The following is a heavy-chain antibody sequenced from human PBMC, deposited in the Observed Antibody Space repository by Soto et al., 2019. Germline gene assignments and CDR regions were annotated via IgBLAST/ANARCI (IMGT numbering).Heavy chain of an antibody. CDR3: ARQAHIHYYYGMDV. CDR1: GYTFSSYA. CDR2: IIPIFGTA. J-gene: IGHJ6*02. V-gene: IGHV1-69*01. Sequence: QVQLVQSGAEVKKPGASVKVSCKASGYTFSSYAISWVRQAPGQGLEWMGGIIPIFGTANYAQKFQGRVTITADESTSTAYMELSSLRSEDTAVYYCARQAHIHYYYGMDVWGQGTTVTVSS.